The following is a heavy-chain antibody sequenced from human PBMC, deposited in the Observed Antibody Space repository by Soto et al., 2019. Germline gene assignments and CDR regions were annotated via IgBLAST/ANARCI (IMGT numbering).Heavy chain of an antibody. CDR1: GFTFSSYG. Sequence: QVQLVESGGGVVQPGRSLRLSCAASGFTFSSYGMHWVRQAPGKGLEWVAVISYDGSNKYYADSVKGRFTISRDNSKNTLYQQMNSLRAEDTAVYYCSKDRTVDDYVWGSYRVFDYWGQGTLVTVSS. CDR3: SKDRTVDDYVWGSYRVFDY. V-gene: IGHV3-30*18. CDR2: ISYDGSNK. J-gene: IGHJ4*02. D-gene: IGHD3-16*02.